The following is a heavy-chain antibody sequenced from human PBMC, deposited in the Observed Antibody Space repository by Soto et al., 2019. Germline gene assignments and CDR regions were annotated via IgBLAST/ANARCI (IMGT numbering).Heavy chain of an antibody. D-gene: IGHD3-10*01. CDR3: ARSLDVFLWLGELLSLGFDS. CDR1: GFTFDNYA. V-gene: IGHV3-23*01. J-gene: IGHJ4*02. Sequence: EVQLMESGGGLVQPGGSLRLSCAASGFTFDNYAMNWVRQAPGKGLEWVSGISATGGSTYYVASVRGRFGISRDNSKNTLDLQMNSLRAEDTAVYYCARSLDVFLWLGELLSLGFDSWGQGTLVTASS. CDR2: ISATGGST.